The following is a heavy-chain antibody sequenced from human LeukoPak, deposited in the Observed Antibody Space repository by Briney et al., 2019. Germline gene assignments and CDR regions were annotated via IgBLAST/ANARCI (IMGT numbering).Heavy chain of an antibody. CDR2: IYYSGST. V-gene: IGHV4-39*01. J-gene: IGHJ3*02. Sequence: SETLSLTCAVSGGSISSNSYYWGWIRQPPGKGLEWIGSIYYSGSTYYNPSLKSRVTISVDTSKNQFSLKLSSVTAADTAVYYCARPFSGTTSDAFDIWGQGTMVTVSS. D-gene: IGHD3-10*01. CDR1: GGSISSNSYY. CDR3: ARPFSGTTSDAFDI.